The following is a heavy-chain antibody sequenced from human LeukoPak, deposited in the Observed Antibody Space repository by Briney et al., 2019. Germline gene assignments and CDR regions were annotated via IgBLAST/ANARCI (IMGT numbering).Heavy chain of an antibody. CDR3: ASSGYGYGYNFDY. CDR2: IYYTGST. Sequence: SETLSLTCTLSGGSISTYYWSWVRQPPGKGLEWIGYIYYTGSTDYNPSLKSRVTMSVDTSKNQFSLKLSSVTAADTAVYYCASSGYGYGYNFDYWGQGTLVTVSS. J-gene: IGHJ4*02. D-gene: IGHD5-18*01. CDR1: GGSISTYY. V-gene: IGHV4-59*01.